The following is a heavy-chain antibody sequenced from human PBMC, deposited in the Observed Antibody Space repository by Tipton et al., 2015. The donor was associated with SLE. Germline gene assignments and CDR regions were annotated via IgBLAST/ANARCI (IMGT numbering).Heavy chain of an antibody. CDR3: ARGISPRVFDI. J-gene: IGHJ3*02. CDR1: GGSISSGSYY. V-gene: IGHV4-39*07. Sequence: TLSLTCTVSGGSISSGSYYWGWIRQPPGKGLEWIGSIYHSGSAYYNPSLKSRVTISVDTSKNQFSLKLSSATAADTAVYYCARGISPRVFDIWGQGTMVTVSS. CDR2: IYHSGSA.